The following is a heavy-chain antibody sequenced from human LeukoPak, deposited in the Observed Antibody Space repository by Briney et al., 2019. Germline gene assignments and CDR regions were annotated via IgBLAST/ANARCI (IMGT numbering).Heavy chain of an antibody. CDR3: AKGGIGTMIVVVITTWDY. Sequence: GGSLRLSCAASGYTFSSYAMSWVRQAPGKGLEWVSAISGSGGSTYYADSVKGRFTISRDNSKNTLYLQMKSLRAEDTAVYYCAKGGIGTMIVVVITTWDYWGQGTLVTVSS. CDR1: GYTFSSYA. J-gene: IGHJ4*02. D-gene: IGHD3-22*01. V-gene: IGHV3-23*01. CDR2: ISGSGGST.